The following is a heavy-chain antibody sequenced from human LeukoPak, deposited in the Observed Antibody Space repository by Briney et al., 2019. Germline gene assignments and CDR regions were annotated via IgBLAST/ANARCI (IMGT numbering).Heavy chain of an antibody. CDR1: GYTFTSYG. V-gene: IGHV1-18*01. CDR2: ISAYNGNT. Sequence: ASVKVSCKASGYTFTSYGISWVRQAPGQGLEWMGWISAYNGNTNYAQKLQGRVTMTTDTSTSTAYMELRSLRSDDTAVYYCARDPESGTHPPLDYWRQGTLVTVSS. J-gene: IGHJ4*02. D-gene: IGHD1-26*01. CDR3: ARDPESGTHPPLDY.